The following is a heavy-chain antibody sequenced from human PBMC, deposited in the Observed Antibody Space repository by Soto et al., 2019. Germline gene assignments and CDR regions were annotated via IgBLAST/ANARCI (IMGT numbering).Heavy chain of an antibody. D-gene: IGHD2-15*01. CDR1: GFTFSSYS. CDR3: ARVIGYCSGGSCYSSVFDY. CDR2: ISSSSSYI. V-gene: IGHV3-21*01. J-gene: IGHJ4*02. Sequence: GGSLRLSCAASGFTFSSYSMNWVRQAPGKGLEWVSSISSSSSYIYYADSVKGRSTISGDNAKNSLYLQMNSLRAEDTAVYYCARVIGYCSGGSCYSSVFDYWGQGTLVTVSS.